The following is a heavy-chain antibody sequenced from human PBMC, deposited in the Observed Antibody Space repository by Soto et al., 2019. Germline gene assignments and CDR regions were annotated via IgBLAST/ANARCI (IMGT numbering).Heavy chain of an antibody. V-gene: IGHV3-23*01. CDR1: GFTFSSYA. D-gene: IGHD2-15*01. J-gene: IGHJ4*02. Sequence: GGSLRLSCAASGFTFSSYAMGWVRQGPGKGLEWIAVVSIGGSTHYADSVRGRFTISRDNSKNTLSLQMNSLTAEDTAVYFCAKRRGAGGHFDYWGQGALVTVSS. CDR3: AKRRGAGGHFDY. CDR2: VSIGGST.